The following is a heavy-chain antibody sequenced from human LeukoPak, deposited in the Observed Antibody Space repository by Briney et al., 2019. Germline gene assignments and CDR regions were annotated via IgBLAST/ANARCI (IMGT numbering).Heavy chain of an antibody. CDR1: GFTFSSYS. J-gene: IGHJ4*02. CDR3: AREILAPGKTHDY. V-gene: IGHV3-21*01. Sequence: GGSLRLSCAASGFTFSSYSMNWVRQAPGKGLEWVSSISSSSSYIYYADSVKGRFTISRDNAKNSLYLQMNSLRAEDTAVYFCAREILAPGKTHDYWGQGTLVTVSS. CDR2: ISSSSSYI.